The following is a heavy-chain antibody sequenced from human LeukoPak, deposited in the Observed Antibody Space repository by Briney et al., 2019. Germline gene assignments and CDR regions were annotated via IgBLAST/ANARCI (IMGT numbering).Heavy chain of an antibody. CDR2: IRSSDSVI. Sequence: GGSLRLSCAASGFTFSDYSMSWIRQAPGKGLEWVSYIRSSDSVIYSADSVKGRFTISRDNAKNSLYLQMNSLRAEDTAVYYCARDLGHYYDSSGYYAEDWYFDLWGRGTLVTVSS. V-gene: IGHV3-11*04. CDR3: ARDLGHYYDSSGYYAEDWYFDL. J-gene: IGHJ2*01. D-gene: IGHD3-22*01. CDR1: GFTFSDYS.